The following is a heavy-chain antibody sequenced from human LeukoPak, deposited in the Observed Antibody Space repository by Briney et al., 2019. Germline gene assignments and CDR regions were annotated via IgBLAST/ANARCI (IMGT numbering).Heavy chain of an antibody. V-gene: IGHV3-23*01. J-gene: IGHJ4*02. CDR2: LSGSGGAT. Sequence: GGSLRLSCAASGFTFSNYAMAWVRQAPGKGLEWVSILSGSGGATYYADSVKGRFTISRDNAKNSLYLQMNSLRAEDTAVYYCARELNWNLDYWGQGTLVTVSS. CDR3: ARELNWNLDY. D-gene: IGHD1-1*01. CDR1: GFTFSNYA.